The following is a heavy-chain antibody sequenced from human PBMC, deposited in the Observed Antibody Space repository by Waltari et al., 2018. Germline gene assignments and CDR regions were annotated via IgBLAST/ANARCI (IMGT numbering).Heavy chain of an antibody. CDR2: ISYDGSNQ. V-gene: IGHV3-30*18. Sequence: QVQLVESGGGVVQPGRSLRLSCVVSGFSLSGFAVHWIRQTPAKCLEWVAVISYDGSNQYYVDSVKGRFTISRDVSRSTVYLQMSSLRPDDTGTYYCAKEQGGHSEIDYWGQGTPVTVSS. D-gene: IGHD2-21*02. CDR1: GFSLSGFA. J-gene: IGHJ4*02. CDR3: AKEQGGHSEIDY.